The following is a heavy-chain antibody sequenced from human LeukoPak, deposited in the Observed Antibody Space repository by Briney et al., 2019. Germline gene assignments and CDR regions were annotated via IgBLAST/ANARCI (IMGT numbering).Heavy chain of an antibody. CDR2: IYTSGST. V-gene: IGHV4-4*07. J-gene: IGHJ6*02. D-gene: IGHD2-2*01. Sequence: NPSETLSLTCTVSGGSISSYYWSWTRQPAGKGLEWIGRIYTSGSTNYNPSLKSRVTMSVDTSKNQFSLKLSSVTAADTAVYYCARADIVVVLAAGYYYYGMDVWGQGTTVTVSS. CDR1: GGSISSYY. CDR3: ARADIVVVLAAGYYYYGMDV.